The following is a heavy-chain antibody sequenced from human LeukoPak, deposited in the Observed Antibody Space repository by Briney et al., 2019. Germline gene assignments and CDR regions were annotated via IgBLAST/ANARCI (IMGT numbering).Heavy chain of an antibody. CDR1: GFTFSSYG. CDR3: AKDEAAAGVDFDY. D-gene: IGHD6-13*01. J-gene: IGHJ4*02. CDR2: IRSDGSVK. Sequence: GGSLRPSCAASGFTFSSYGMHWVRQAPGKGLEWVAFIRSDGSVKYYADSVRGRFTISRDNSKNTLYLQINSLRAEDTAVYYCAKDEAAAGVDFDYWGQGTLVTVYS. V-gene: IGHV3-30*02.